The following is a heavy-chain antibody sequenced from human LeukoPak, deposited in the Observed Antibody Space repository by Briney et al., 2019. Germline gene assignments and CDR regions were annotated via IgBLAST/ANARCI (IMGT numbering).Heavy chain of an antibody. CDR2: IIPIFGTA. CDR3: ARDLRKPTGAGPLDY. Sequence: ASVKVSCEASGGTFSSYAISWVRQAPGQGLEWIGGIIPIFGTANYAQKFQGRVTITADESTSTAYMELSSLRSEDTAVYYCARDLRKPTGAGPLDYWGQGTLVTVSS. V-gene: IGHV1-69*13. J-gene: IGHJ4*02. CDR1: GGTFSSYA. D-gene: IGHD6-19*01.